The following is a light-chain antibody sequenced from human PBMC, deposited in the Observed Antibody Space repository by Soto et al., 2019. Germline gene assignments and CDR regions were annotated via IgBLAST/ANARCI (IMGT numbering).Light chain of an antibody. CDR3: CSFAGSSTHVV. CDR2: EGS. J-gene: IGLJ2*01. V-gene: IGLV2-23*01. Sequence: QSVLTQPASVSGSPGQSITISCTGTSSDIGSYNLVSWYQHHPGKAPKLVIYEGSKRPSGVSNRFSGSKSGDTASLTISGLQAEDEADYYCCSFAGSSTHVVFGGGTKVTVL. CDR1: SSDIGSYNL.